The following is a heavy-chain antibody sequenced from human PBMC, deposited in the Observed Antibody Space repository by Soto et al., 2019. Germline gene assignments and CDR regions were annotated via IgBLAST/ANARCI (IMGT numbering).Heavy chain of an antibody. CDR3: ARGDGSVTAGYYYYGMDV. CDR1: GGSISSYY. Sequence: PSETLSLTCTGSGGSISSYYWSWIRQPPGKGLEWIAYIYYSGSTNYNPSLKSRVTISVDTSKNQFSLKLSSVTAADTAVYYCARGDGSVTAGYYYYGMDVWGQGTTVTVS. J-gene: IGHJ6*02. D-gene: IGHD1-26*01. CDR2: IYYSGST. V-gene: IGHV4-59*01.